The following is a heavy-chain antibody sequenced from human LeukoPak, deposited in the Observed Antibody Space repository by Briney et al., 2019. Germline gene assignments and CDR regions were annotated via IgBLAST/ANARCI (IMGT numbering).Heavy chain of an antibody. J-gene: IGHJ4*02. CDR1: GFTFSSYG. D-gene: IGHD3-22*01. Sequence: GRSRRLSCAASGFTFSSYGMHWVRQAPGKGLEWVAFIRYDGSKKYYADSVKGRLTISRDNSKNTLYLQMNSLRAEDTAVYYCAKTDSSDYSYYFDYWGQGALVTVSS. CDR2: IRYDGSKK. V-gene: IGHV3-30*02. CDR3: AKTDSSDYSYYFDY.